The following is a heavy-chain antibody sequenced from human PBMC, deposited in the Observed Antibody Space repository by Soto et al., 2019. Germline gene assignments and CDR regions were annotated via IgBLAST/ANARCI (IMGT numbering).Heavy chain of an antibody. D-gene: IGHD1-26*01. CDR1: GFSLSTSEVR. Sequence: RGSGPTLVNPTQTLTLTCTCSGFSLSTSEVRVSWIRQPPGKALEWLARIDWDDDKFYSTSLKSRLTISKDTSKNQVVLTMTNMDPADTATYYCARMGGVRPTNELHHWFDPWGQGTQVTVSS. CDR2: IDWDDDK. V-gene: IGHV2-70*17. J-gene: IGHJ5*02. CDR3: ARMGGVRPTNELHHWFDP.